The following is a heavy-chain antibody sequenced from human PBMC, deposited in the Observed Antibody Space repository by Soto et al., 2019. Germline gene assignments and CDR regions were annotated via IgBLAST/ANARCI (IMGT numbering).Heavy chain of an antibody. J-gene: IGHJ2*01. Sequence: QVQLVQSGAEVKKPGASVKVSCQACGYTFTNYAISWVRQAPGQGLEWMGWISASTRNTDQAQNFQGRVTMTIDTSTNTANMELRSLRSDDTAVYYCARCYCSVGSCYACWHFDLWGRGTLVTVSS. D-gene: IGHD2-15*01. CDR1: GYTFTNYA. V-gene: IGHV1-18*01. CDR2: ISASTRNT. CDR3: ARCYCSVGSCYACWHFDL.